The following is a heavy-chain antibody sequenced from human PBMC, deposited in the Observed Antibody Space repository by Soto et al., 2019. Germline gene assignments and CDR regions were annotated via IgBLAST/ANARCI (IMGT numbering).Heavy chain of an antibody. Sequence: VQLVESGGGLVKPGGSLRLSCAASGFTFTNAWMTWVRQGPGKGLEWVGRIKSKSDGETIDYAAPVKGRFTISRXDXXNTLYLPMNSLKTEDTAVYYCTTGPNLRPLAAFDIWGQGTVVTVSS. J-gene: IGHJ3*02. CDR2: IKSKSDGETI. CDR3: TTGPNLRPLAAFDI. V-gene: IGHV3-15*01. CDR1: GFTFTNAW.